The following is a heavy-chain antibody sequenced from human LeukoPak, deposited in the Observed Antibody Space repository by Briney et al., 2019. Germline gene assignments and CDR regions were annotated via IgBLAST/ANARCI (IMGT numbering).Heavy chain of an antibody. CDR1: GFTFSSYW. V-gene: IGHV3-7*01. J-gene: IGHJ3*02. D-gene: IGHD2-8*01. Sequence: GGSLRLSCAASGFTFSSYWMSWVRQAPGKGLEWVANIKQDGSNKYYADSVKGRFTISRDNSKNTLYLQMNSLRAEDTAVYYCARDQGYCTNGVCYTTFDIWGQGTMVTVSS. CDR3: ARDQGYCTNGVCYTTFDI. CDR2: IKQDGSNK.